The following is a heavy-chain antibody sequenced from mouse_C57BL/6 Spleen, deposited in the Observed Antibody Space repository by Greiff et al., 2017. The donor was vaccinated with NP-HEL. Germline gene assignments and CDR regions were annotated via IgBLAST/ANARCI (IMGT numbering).Heavy chain of an antibody. D-gene: IGHD3-1*01. J-gene: IGHJ2*01. V-gene: IGHV1-82*01. CDR2: IYPGDGDT. Sequence: QVQLQQSGPELVKPGASVKISCKASGYAFSSSWMNWVKQRPGKGLEWIGRIYPGDGDTNYNRKFKGKATLTADKSSSTAYMQLSSLTSEDSAVYFCASRVGDYWGQGTTLTVSS. CDR1: GYAFSSSW. CDR3: ASRVGDY.